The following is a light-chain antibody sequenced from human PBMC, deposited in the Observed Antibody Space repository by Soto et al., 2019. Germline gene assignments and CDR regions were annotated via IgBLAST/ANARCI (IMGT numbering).Light chain of an antibody. V-gene: IGKV3-20*01. J-gene: IGKJ1*01. CDR1: QSVNSIY. CDR2: GAS. Sequence: EIVLKQSPGTLSLSPGERATLSCRASQSVNSIYLAWYQQKPGQAPRLLISGASSRATGIPDRFSGSGSATDFTLTISRLEPEDFAVYYCQQYGSSPWTFGQGTKVDI. CDR3: QQYGSSPWT.